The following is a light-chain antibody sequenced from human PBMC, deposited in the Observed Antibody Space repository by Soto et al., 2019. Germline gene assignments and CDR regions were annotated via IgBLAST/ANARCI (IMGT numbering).Light chain of an antibody. CDR2: ATS. Sequence: DIQMTRSPSSLSPSVGDSVTIIGRTSQAFKNDLGWYQQKPGRAPKRLIFATSNLHSGVPSRFRGSGSGTEFTLTINSLQPEDFAAYYCLQHYTYPWTFGQGTKVEIK. CDR1: QAFKND. J-gene: IGKJ1*01. CDR3: LQHYTYPWT. V-gene: IGKV1-17*01.